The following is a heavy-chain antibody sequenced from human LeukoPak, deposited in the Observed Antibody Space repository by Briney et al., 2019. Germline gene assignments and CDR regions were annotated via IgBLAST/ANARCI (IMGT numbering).Heavy chain of an antibody. V-gene: IGHV4-61*01. J-gene: IGHJ4*02. CDR2: IHYSGST. D-gene: IGHD3-16*01. Sequence: PSETLSLTCTVSGGSVSSGSYYWSWIRQPPGKGLEWIGYIHYSGSTNYNPSLRSRVTISVDTSKNQFSLKLSSATAADTAVYFCARRAINSVMFDYWGQGTLVTVTS. CDR3: ARRAINSVMFDY. CDR1: GGSVSSGSYY.